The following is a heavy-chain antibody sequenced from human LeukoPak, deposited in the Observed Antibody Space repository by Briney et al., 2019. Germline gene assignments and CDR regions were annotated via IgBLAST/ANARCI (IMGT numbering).Heavy chain of an antibody. V-gene: IGHV4-34*01. J-gene: IGHJ4*02. Sequence: SETLSLTCAVYGGSFSGYYWGWIRQPPGKGLEWIGEINHSGSTNYNPSLKSRVTISVDTSKNQFSLKLSSVTAADTAVYYCARIRTTVTTAPRSPENYWGQGTLVTVSS. CDR3: ARIRTTVTTAPRSPENY. CDR1: GGSFSGYY. CDR2: INHSGST. D-gene: IGHD4-17*01.